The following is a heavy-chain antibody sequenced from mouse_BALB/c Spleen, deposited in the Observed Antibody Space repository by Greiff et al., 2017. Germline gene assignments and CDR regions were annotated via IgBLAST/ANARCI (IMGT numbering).Heavy chain of an antibody. Sequence: QVQLQQSGPGLVKPGASVTISCTASGYAFSSSWVSWVKQRPGQGLEWIGRIYPGDGDTNYNGKFKGKATLTADKSTSTAYMQLSSLTAVDTAVYFCARGGSSQGYFDVWGAGTTVTVSS. CDR1: GYAFSSSW. J-gene: IGHJ1*01. CDR2: IYPGDGDT. CDR3: ARGGSSQGYFDV. D-gene: IGHD1-1*01. V-gene: IGHV1-80*01.